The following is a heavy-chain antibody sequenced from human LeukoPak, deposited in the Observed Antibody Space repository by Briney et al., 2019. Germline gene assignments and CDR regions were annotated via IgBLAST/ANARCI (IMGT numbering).Heavy chain of an antibody. CDR3: AAIRIGY. Sequence: GGSLRLSCAASGFTFSSSWMHWVRHAPGKGLVWVSRINTDGSSTGYADSVKGRFTISRDNAKNTLYLQMNSLTAEDTAVYYCAAIRIGYWGQGALVTVSS. D-gene: IGHD2-2*01. J-gene: IGHJ4*02. V-gene: IGHV3-74*01. CDR1: GFTFSSSW. CDR2: INTDGSST.